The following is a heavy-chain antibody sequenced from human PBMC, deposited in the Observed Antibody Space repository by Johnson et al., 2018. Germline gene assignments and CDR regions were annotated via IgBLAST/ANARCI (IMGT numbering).Heavy chain of an antibody. CDR3: TRGSLRFFDPKSQYYMDV. D-gene: IGHD3-9*01. V-gene: IGHV3-49*03. CDR1: GFTFGDYA. J-gene: IGHJ6*03. CDR2: IRTKPFRGTT. Sequence: VQLQESGGGLVQPGRSLRLSCTTSGFTFGDYAMSWFRQFPGKGLEWVGFIRTKPFRGTTEYATSLKGRFTISRDDSKSIAYLQMNSLKIEDTAVYYCTRGSLRFFDPKSQYYMDVWGKGTTVTVSS.